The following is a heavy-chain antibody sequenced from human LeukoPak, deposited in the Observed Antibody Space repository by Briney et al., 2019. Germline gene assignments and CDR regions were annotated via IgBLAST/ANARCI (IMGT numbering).Heavy chain of an antibody. CDR1: GFTFSSYG. CDR3: ARGELIYYDSSGYYLSDAFDI. D-gene: IGHD3-22*01. V-gene: IGHV3-33*01. J-gene: IGHJ3*02. CDR2: IWYDGSNK. Sequence: GGSLRLSCAASGFTFSSYGMHWVRQAPGKGLEWVAVIWYDGSNKYYADSVKGRFTISRDNSKNTLYLQMNSLRAEDTAVYYCARGELIYYDSSGYYLSDAFDIWGQGTMVTVSS.